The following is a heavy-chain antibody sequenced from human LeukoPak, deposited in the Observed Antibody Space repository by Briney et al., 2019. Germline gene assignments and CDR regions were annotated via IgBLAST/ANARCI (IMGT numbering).Heavy chain of an antibody. D-gene: IGHD3-22*01. CDR2: INHSGST. CDR3: ARDRFGSSGYYSDY. Sequence: PSETLSLTCAVYGGSFSGYYWSWIRQPPGKGLEWIGEINHSGSTNYNPSLKSRVTISVDTSKNQFSLKLSSVTAADTAVYYCARDRFGSSGYYSDYWGQGTLVTVSS. CDR1: GGSFSGYY. J-gene: IGHJ4*02. V-gene: IGHV4-34*01.